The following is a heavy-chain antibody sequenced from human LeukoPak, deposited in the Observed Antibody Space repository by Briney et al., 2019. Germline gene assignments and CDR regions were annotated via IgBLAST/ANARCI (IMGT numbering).Heavy chain of an antibody. V-gene: IGHV1-24*01. Sequence: GASVKVSCKVSGYTLTELSMHWVRQAPGKGLEWMGGFDPEDGETIYAQKFQGRVTMTEDTSTDTAYMELSSLRSEDTAVYYCARDRGYCSGGSCYPNYYYYYMGVWGKGTTVTVSS. J-gene: IGHJ6*03. CDR2: FDPEDGET. CDR3: ARDRGYCSGGSCYPNYYYYYMGV. D-gene: IGHD2-15*01. CDR1: GYTLTELS.